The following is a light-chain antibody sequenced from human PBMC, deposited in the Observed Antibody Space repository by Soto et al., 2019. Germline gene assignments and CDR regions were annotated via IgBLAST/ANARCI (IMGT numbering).Light chain of an antibody. Sequence: DIQMTQSPSSLSASVGDRVTIACRASQGISSFLNWYQHKPGKAPKLLIYGASSLQSGVPSRFSGSGAGTDFTLTISSLQPEDFATYFCHQSYDTLLFTFGPGTKVDIK. V-gene: IGKV1-39*01. CDR1: QGISSF. CDR3: HQSYDTLLFT. CDR2: GAS. J-gene: IGKJ3*01.